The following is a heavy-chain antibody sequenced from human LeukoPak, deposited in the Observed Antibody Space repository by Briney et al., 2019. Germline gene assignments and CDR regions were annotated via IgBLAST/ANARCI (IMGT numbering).Heavy chain of an antibody. V-gene: IGHV4-61*01. CDR3: ATKGPRRGYFDY. J-gene: IGHJ4*02. Sequence: SETLSLTCTVSGGSFSSDSYYWSWIRQPPGKGLEWIGYIYYTGSTNYNPSLKSRVTISVDMSKNQFSLKLTSVTAADTAVYYCATKGPRRGYFDYWGPGNPGRRLL. CDR1: GGSFSSDSYY. CDR2: IYYTGST.